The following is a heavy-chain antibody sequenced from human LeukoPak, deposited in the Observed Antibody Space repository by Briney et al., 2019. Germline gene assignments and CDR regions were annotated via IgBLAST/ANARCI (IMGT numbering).Heavy chain of an antibody. Sequence: GGSLRLSCAASGFTFSNHGMNWVRQTPGKGLEWVSGISPSGDITYYADSVKGRFTISRDDSKNTLYLEVISLTAEDTAVYYCAKDDAWLRFGEWSQGTLVTVSS. CDR2: ISPSGDIT. CDR1: GFTFSNHG. D-gene: IGHD3-10*01. V-gene: IGHV3-23*01. J-gene: IGHJ4*02. CDR3: AKDDAWLRFGE.